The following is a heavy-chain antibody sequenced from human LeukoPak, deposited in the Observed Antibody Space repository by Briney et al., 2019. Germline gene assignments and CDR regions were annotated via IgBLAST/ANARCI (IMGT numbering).Heavy chain of an antibody. CDR3: ARLYIYSSSPGFDY. CDR1: GGSISSSSYY. J-gene: IGHJ4*02. Sequence: SETLSLTCTVSGGSISSSSYYWGWIRQPPGKGLEWIGSIYYSGSTYYNPSLKSRVTISVDTSKNQFSLKLSSVTAADTAVYYCARLYIYSSSPGFDYWGQGTLVTVSS. CDR2: IYYSGST. V-gene: IGHV4-39*01. D-gene: IGHD6-6*01.